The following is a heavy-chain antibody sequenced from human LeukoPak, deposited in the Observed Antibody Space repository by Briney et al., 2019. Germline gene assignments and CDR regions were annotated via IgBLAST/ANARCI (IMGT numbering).Heavy chain of an antibody. CDR3: ARDSPMIVPTRRGYYYYGMDV. D-gene: IGHD3-22*01. J-gene: IGHJ6*02. CDR2: GSESGGT. V-gene: IGHV4-34*01. CDR1: GGSLNGHY. Sequence: SETLSLTCAVYGGSLNGHYWSWIRQPPGKGLEWIGEGSESGGTKFNPSLKSRVTISLDTSKNQFSLKLSSVTAADTAVYYCARDSPMIVPTRRGYYYYGMDVWGQGTTVTVSS.